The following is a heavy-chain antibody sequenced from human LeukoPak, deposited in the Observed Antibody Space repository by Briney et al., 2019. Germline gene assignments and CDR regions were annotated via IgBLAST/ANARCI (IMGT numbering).Heavy chain of an antibody. CDR2: INTNSGHP. Sequence: ASVKVSCKASGCTLSDYPMNWVRQAPGQGLEWMGWINTNSGHPTYAQGFRGWFVFSLDTSVSTAYLQISSLKSEDTAVYYCTRALRITVSDGFDPWGQGTLVTVSS. V-gene: IGHV7-4-1*02. CDR3: TRALRITVSDGFDP. CDR1: GCTLSDYP. J-gene: IGHJ5*02. D-gene: IGHD2/OR15-2a*01.